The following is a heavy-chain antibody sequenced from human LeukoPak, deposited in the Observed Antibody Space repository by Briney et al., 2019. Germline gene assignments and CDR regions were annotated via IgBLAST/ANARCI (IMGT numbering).Heavy chain of an antibody. J-gene: IGHJ5*02. D-gene: IGHD4-11*01. Sequence: PGGSLRLSCAASGFTFSDYYMSWIRHAPGKGLEWVSYISSSGSTIYYADSVKGRFTISRDNAKNSLYLQMNSLRAEDTAVYYCARDRDYSKGNWFDPWGQGTLVTVSS. V-gene: IGHV3-11*01. CDR2: ISSSGSTI. CDR1: GFTFSDYY. CDR3: ARDRDYSKGNWFDP.